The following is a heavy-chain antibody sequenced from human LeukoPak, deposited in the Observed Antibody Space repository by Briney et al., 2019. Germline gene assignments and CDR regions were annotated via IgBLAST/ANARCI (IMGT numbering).Heavy chain of an antibody. CDR3: ASRTWTGAGYYAFDI. CDR1: GFTFTTYA. D-gene: IGHD3/OR15-3a*01. V-gene: IGHV3-23*01. Sequence: GGSLRLSCAASGFTFTTYAVSWVRQAPGKGVEWVSAEGSGGGTYYAASVRGRFTISRDNSDNTLSLQMNSLRVEDTAVYFRASRTWTGAGYYAFDIWGQGAMVTVSS. J-gene: IGHJ3*02. CDR2: EGSGGGT.